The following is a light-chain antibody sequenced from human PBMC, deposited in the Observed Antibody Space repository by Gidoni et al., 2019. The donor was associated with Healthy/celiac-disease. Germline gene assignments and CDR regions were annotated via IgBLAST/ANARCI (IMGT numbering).Light chain of an antibody. CDR1: QRVSSSY. CDR2: GAS. J-gene: IGKJ4*01. V-gene: IGKV3-20*01. CDR3: QQYGSSP. Sequence: EIVLPQSPGPLSLSPGERATLSCRASQRVSSSYLAWYQQKPGQAPRLLIYGASSRATGIPDRFSGRGAGTDFTITISRLEPEDFAGYYCQQYGSSPFGGGTKVEIK.